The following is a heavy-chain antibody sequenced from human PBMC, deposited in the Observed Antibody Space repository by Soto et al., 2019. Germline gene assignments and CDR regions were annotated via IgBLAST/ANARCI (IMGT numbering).Heavy chain of an antibody. CDR1: GYTFTSYD. V-gene: IGHV1-8*01. CDR3: AREVRGRNYYYGMDV. J-gene: IGHJ6*02. CDR2: MNPNSGNT. Sequence: ASVKVSCKASGYTFTSYDINWVRQATGQGLEWMGWMNPNSGNTGYAQKFQGRVTMTRNTSISTAYMELSSLRSEDTAVYYCAREVRGRNYYYGMDVWGQGTKVTVSS.